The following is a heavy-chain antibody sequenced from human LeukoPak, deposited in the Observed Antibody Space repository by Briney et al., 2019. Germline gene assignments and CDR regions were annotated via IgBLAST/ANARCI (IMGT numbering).Heavy chain of an antibody. Sequence: SETLSLTCTVSGGSVSNYYWTWIRQPAGKGLEWIGRTHTSGSTNYNPSLKSRVTMSVDTSKNQFSLKLSSVTAADTAVYYCARGPLWFGEFYFVYWGQGTLVTVSS. CDR2: THTSGST. J-gene: IGHJ4*02. CDR1: GGSVSNYY. D-gene: IGHD3-10*01. V-gene: IGHV4-4*07. CDR3: ARGPLWFGEFYFVY.